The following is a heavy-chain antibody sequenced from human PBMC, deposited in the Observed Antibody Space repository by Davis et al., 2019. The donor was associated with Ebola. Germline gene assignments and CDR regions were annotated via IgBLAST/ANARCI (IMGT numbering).Heavy chain of an antibody. D-gene: IGHD6-19*01. CDR3: AAVISSGWYFAFDI. CDR2: IVVGSGNT. CDR1: GFTFTSSA. J-gene: IGHJ3*02. Sequence: AASVKVSCKASGFTFTSSAMQWVRQARGQRLEWIGWIVVGSGNTNYAQKFQERVTITRDMSTSTAYMELSSLRSEDTAVYYCAAVISSGWYFAFDIWGQGTMVTVSS. V-gene: IGHV1-58*02.